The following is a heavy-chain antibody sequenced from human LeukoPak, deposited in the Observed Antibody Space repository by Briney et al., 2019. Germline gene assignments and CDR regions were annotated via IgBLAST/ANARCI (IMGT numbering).Heavy chain of an antibody. Sequence: GASVKVSCKASGYTFTSYGISWVRQAPGQGLEWMGWISAYNGNTNYAQKLQGRVTMTTDTSTSTAYMELRSLRSDDTAVYYCARDDMVRGVITNDYWGQGTLVTASS. J-gene: IGHJ4*02. CDR3: ARDDMVRGVITNDY. V-gene: IGHV1-18*01. CDR2: ISAYNGNT. D-gene: IGHD3-10*01. CDR1: GYTFTSYG.